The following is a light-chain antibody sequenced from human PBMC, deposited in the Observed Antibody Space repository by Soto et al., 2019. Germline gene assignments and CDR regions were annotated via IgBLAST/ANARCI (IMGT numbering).Light chain of an antibody. Sequence: EIVMTQSPATLSVSPGERVTLSCRASQSVSSNLAWYQQKPGHAPRLLIYGASTRATGIPARFSASGSGTEFTLTISSLQSEDFAVYDCQQYNDWPLTFGGGTKVEIK. CDR1: QSVSSN. V-gene: IGKV3-15*01. J-gene: IGKJ4*01. CDR3: QQYNDWPLT. CDR2: GAS.